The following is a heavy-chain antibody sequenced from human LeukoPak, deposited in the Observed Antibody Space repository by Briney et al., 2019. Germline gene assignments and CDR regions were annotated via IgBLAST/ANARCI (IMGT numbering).Heavy chain of an antibody. D-gene: IGHD3-22*01. J-gene: IGHJ4*02. V-gene: IGHV1-2*06. CDR3: ARDRGDDTVPYFDY. CDR1: GYTITGYY. Sequence: GASVTVSCKASGYTITGYYMHWVRQAPGQGLEWMGRINPNTGDTNSARKFQGRVTMTRDTSISTVYMELSRLRSDDTAVYYCARDRGDDTVPYFDYWGQGTLVTVSS. CDR2: INPNTGDT.